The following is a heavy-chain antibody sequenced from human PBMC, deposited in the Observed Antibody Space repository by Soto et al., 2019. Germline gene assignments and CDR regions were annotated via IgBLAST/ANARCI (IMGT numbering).Heavy chain of an antibody. CDR1: GGSISSYY. V-gene: IGHV4-59*01. CDR3: AREGVSSTWYYYYAMDV. J-gene: IGHJ6*02. D-gene: IGHD6-13*01. CDR2: TYYSGST. Sequence: SETLSLTCTVSGGSISSYYWSWIRQPPGKGLEWIGYTYYSGSTNYNPSLKSRVTISVDTSKNQFSLKLSSVTAADTAVYYCAREGVSSTWYYYYAMDVWGQGTTVTVSS.